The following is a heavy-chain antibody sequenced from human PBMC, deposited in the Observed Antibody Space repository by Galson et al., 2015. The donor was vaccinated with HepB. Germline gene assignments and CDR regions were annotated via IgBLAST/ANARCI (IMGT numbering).Heavy chain of an antibody. J-gene: IGHJ4*02. CDR1: GFTFSSYG. V-gene: IGHV3-33*01. Sequence: SLRLSCAASGFTFSSYGMHWVRQAPGKGLEWVAVIWYDGSNKYYADSVKGRFTISRDNSKNTLYLQMNSLRAEDTAVYYCARDSEALQPSSWYQLGPPDYWGQGTLVTVSS. D-gene: IGHD6-13*01. CDR3: ARDSEALQPSSWYQLGPPDY. CDR2: IWYDGSNK.